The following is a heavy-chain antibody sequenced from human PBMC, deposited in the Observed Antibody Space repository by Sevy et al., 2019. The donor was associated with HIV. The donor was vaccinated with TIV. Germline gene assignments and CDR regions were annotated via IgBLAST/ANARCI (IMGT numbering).Heavy chain of an antibody. CDR3: ARWDSGSYYGQTDY. D-gene: IGHD1-26*01. CDR2: INPNSGGT. CDR1: GYTFTGYY. J-gene: IGHJ4*02. Sequence: ASVKVSCKASGYTFTGYYMHWVRQAPGQGLEWMGWINPNSGGTNYAQKFQGRVTMTRDTSISTAYMELSRLRSNDTAVYYCARWDSGSYYGQTDYWGQGTLVTVSS. V-gene: IGHV1-2*02.